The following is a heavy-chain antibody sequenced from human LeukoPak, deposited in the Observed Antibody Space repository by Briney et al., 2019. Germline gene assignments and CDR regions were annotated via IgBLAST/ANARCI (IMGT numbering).Heavy chain of an antibody. V-gene: IGHV4-59*12. CDR3: ARSPGYLGLWYYYMDV. J-gene: IGHJ6*03. Sequence: KPSETLSLTCTVSGGSISSYYWSWIRQPPGKGLEWIGYIYYSGSTNYNSSFKSRVTISVDTSKNQFSLKLSSVTAADTAVYYCARSPGYLGLWYYYMDVWGKGTTVTISS. CDR1: GGSISSYY. D-gene: IGHD6-13*01. CDR2: IYYSGST.